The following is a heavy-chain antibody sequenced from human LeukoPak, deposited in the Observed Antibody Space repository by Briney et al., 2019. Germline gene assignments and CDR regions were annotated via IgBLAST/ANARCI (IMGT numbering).Heavy chain of an antibody. J-gene: IGHJ5*02. V-gene: IGHV3-53*04. CDR1: GFAVSGNY. Sequence: GGSLRLSCAASGFAVSGNYMSWVRQAPGKGLEWVSVIYSGDNTYYADSVKGRFTISRRNSKNMLYLQMNNLRPEDTAVYYCARGQIAVAGSGWFDPWGQGTLVTVSS. CDR3: ARGQIAVAGSGWFDP. CDR2: IYSGDNT. D-gene: IGHD6-19*01.